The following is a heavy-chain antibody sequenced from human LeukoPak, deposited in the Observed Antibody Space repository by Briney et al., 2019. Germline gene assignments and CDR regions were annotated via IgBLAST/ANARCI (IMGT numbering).Heavy chain of an antibody. CDR1: GFTFSNAW. CDR2: IKSKTDGGTT. D-gene: IGHD3-22*01. Sequence: GGSLRLSCAASGFTFSNAWMSWVRQAPGKGLEWVGRIKSKTDGGTTDYAAPVKGRFTISRDDSKNTLYLQMNSLKTEDTAVYSCTTIHYYDSSGYSADFDYWGQGTLVTVSS. V-gene: IGHV3-15*01. J-gene: IGHJ4*02. CDR3: TTIHYYDSSGYSADFDY.